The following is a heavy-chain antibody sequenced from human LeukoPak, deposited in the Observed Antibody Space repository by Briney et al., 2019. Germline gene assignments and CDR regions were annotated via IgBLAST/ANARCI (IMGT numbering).Heavy chain of an antibody. Sequence: GASVKVSCEASGYTFTSYAMHWVRQAPGQRLEWMGWINAGNGNTKYSQKFQGRVTITRDTSASTAYMELSSLRSEDTAVYYCARAGRRGYYAYWGQGTLVTVSS. J-gene: IGHJ4*02. V-gene: IGHV1-3*01. CDR3: ARAGRRGYYAY. D-gene: IGHD3-3*01. CDR1: GYTFTSYA. CDR2: INAGNGNT.